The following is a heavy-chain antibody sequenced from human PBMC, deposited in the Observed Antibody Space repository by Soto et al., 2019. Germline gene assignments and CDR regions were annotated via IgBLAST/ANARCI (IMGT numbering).Heavy chain of an antibody. CDR1: GFIFSGYG. CDR2: IWYDGSNE. J-gene: IGHJ4*02. Sequence: QVQLVESGGGVVQPGRSLRLSCAASGFIFSGYGMHWVRQAPGKGLEWVAVIWYDGSNENYADSVKGRFTISRDNSKNTLYRQMTSLRAEDTAVYYCTRRFSDGWYSDYWGQGTLVTVSS. D-gene: IGHD6-19*01. V-gene: IGHV3-33*01. CDR3: TRRFSDGWYSDY.